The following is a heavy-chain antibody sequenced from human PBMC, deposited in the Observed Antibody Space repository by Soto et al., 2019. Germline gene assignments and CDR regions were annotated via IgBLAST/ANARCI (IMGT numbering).Heavy chain of an antibody. CDR3: ARGRYGDY. CDR1: GYTFTSYG. CDR2: ISAHNGNT. D-gene: IGHD1-1*01. J-gene: IGHJ4*02. Sequence: QVHLVQSGAEVKKPGASVKVSCKASGYTFTSYGITWVRQAPGQGLEWMGWISAHNGNTDYAQKLQGRVIVSRDTSTSTAYMELRSLRSDDTAVYYCARGRYGDYWGQGALVTVSS. V-gene: IGHV1-18*01.